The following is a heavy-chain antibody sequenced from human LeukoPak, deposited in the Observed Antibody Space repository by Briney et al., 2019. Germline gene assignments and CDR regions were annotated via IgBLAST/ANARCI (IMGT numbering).Heavy chain of an antibody. CDR2: ISAYNGNT. J-gene: IGHJ6*02. D-gene: IGHD3-3*01. CDR3: ARDGDPGSHTIFGVVIRISSGMDV. CDR1: GYTFTSYG. V-gene: IGHV1-18*01. Sequence: GASVKVSCKASGYTFTSYGISWVRQAPGQGLEWMGWISAYNGNTNYAQKLQGRVTMTTDTSTSTAYMELRSLRSDDTAVYYCARDGDPGSHTIFGVVIRISSGMDVWGQGTTVTVSS.